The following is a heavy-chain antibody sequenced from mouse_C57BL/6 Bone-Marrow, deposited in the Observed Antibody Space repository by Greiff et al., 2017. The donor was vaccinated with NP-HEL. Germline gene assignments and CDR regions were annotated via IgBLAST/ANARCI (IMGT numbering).Heavy chain of an antibody. CDR3: AREGKTSGSYYYAMDY. J-gene: IGHJ4*01. Sequence: VKVVESGAELMKPGASVKLSCKATGYTFTGYWIEWVKQRPGHGLEWIGEILPGSGSTNYNEKFKGKATFTADTSSNTAYMQLSSLTTEDSAIYYCAREGKTSGSYYYAMDYWGQGTSVTVSS. CDR1: GYTFTGYW. V-gene: IGHV1-9*01. CDR2: ILPGSGST. D-gene: IGHD4-1*01.